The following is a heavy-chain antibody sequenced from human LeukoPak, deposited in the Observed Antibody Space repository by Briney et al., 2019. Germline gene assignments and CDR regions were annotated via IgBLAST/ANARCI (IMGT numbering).Heavy chain of an antibody. D-gene: IGHD4-11*01. Sequence: GGSLRLSCAASGFTFSGSWMYWVRPAPGKGLVWVSRINSDESITTYADSVKGRFTISRDNAKNTLYLQVNSLRAEDTAVYYCARGLVPGFLDYWGQGTPVTVSS. CDR2: INSDESIT. CDR3: ARGLVPGFLDY. CDR1: GFTFSGSW. V-gene: IGHV3-74*01. J-gene: IGHJ4*02.